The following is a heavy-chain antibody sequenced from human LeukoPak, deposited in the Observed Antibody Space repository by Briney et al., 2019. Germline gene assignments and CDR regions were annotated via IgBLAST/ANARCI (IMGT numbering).Heavy chain of an antibody. CDR3: ARDGSGTVDAFDI. J-gene: IGHJ3*02. CDR1: GFTFVDYA. V-gene: IGHV3-21*01. D-gene: IGHD3-10*01. Sequence: GGALRLSCAASGFTFVDYAMHWVRQAPGKGLDWVSSIISSSSYIYYADSVKGRFTISRDNAKNSLYLQMNSLRAEDTAVYYCARDGSGTVDAFDIWGQGTMVTVSS. CDR2: IISSSSYI.